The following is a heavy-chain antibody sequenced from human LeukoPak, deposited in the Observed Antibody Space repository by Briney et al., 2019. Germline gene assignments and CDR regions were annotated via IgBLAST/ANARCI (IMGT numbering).Heavy chain of an antibody. V-gene: IGHV3-30-3*01. J-gene: IGHJ4*02. CDR1: GFTFSIYA. CDR2: ISFDGSNK. CDR3: ARVGYGGYGVGEFDY. Sequence: GGSLRLFCAASGFTFSIYAMHWVRQAPGKGLEWVAVISFDGSNKYYADSVKGRFTISRDSSKNTLYLQMNSLRPEDTAVYYCARVGYGGYGVGEFDYWGQGTLVTVSS. D-gene: IGHD5-12*01.